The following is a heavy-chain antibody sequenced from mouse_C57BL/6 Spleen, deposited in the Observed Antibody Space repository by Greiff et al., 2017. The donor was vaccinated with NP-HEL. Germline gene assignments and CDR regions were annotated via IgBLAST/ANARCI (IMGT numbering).Heavy chain of an antibody. CDR3: ARMRTAQADLDY. J-gene: IGHJ2*01. V-gene: IGHV1-69*01. CDR2: IDPSDSYT. D-gene: IGHD3-2*02. Sequence: VQLQQPGAELVMPGASVKLSCKASGYTFTSYWMHWVKQRPGQGLEWIGEIDPSDSYTNYNQKFKGKSTLTVDKSSSTAYMQLSSLTSEDSAVYYCARMRTAQADLDYWGQGTTLTVSS. CDR1: GYTFTSYW.